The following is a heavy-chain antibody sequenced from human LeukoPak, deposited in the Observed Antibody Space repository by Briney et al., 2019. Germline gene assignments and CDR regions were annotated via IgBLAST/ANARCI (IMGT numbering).Heavy chain of an antibody. CDR3: ARGVDLRLLWFGELYMADC. V-gene: IGHV1-8*01. J-gene: IGHJ4*02. CDR2: MNPNSGNT. CDR1: GYTFTSYD. Sequence: ASVKVSCTASGYTFTSYDINWVRQATGQGLEWMGWMNPNSGNTGYAQKFQGSVTMTRNTSISTAYMELSSLRSEDTAVYYCARGVDLRLLWFGELYMADCWGQGTRVTVSS. D-gene: IGHD3-10*01.